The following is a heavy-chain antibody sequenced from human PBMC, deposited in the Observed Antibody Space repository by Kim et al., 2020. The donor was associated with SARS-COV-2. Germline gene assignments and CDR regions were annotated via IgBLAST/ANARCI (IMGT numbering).Heavy chain of an antibody. D-gene: IGHD3-10*01. V-gene: IGHV1-69*02. CDR2: IIPILGIA. Sequence: SVKVSCKASGGTFSSYTISWVRQAPGQGLEWMGRIIPILGIANYAQKFQGRVTITADKSTSTAYMELSSLRSEDTAVYYCARVKGGLLWFGENNYYYYGMDVRGQGTTVTVSS. CDR1: GGTFSSYT. J-gene: IGHJ6*02. CDR3: ARVKGGLLWFGENNYYYYGMDV.